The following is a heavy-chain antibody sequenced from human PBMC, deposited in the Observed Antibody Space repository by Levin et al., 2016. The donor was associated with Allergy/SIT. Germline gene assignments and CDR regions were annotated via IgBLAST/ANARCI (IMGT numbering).Heavy chain of an antibody. CDR3: ARDWGGSSPGGV. Sequence: WVRQAPGQGLEWMGWINPNSGGTNYAQKFQGRVTMTRDTSISTAYMELSRLRSDDTAVYYCARDWGGSSPGGVWGQGTTVTVSS. V-gene: IGHV1-2*02. CDR2: INPNSGGT. J-gene: IGHJ6*02. D-gene: IGHD3-16*01.